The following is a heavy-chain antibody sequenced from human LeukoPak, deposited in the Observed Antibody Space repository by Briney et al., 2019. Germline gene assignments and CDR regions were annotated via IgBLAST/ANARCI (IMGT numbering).Heavy chain of an antibody. Sequence: SETLSLTCTVSGGSISSYYWSWIRQPPGKGLEWIGYIYYSGSTNYNPSPKSRVTISVDTSKNQFSLKLSSVTAADTAVYYCARRRGYLDYWGQGTLVTVSS. CDR3: ARRRGYLDY. D-gene: IGHD3-22*01. J-gene: IGHJ4*02. CDR2: IYYSGST. V-gene: IGHV4-59*08. CDR1: GGSISSYY.